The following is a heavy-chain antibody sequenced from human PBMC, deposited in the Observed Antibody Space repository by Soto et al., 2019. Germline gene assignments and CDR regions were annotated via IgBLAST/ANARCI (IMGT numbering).Heavy chain of an antibody. CDR2: ISNDGSNK. CDR1: GFSFSTYG. Sequence: QVHLVESGGGVVQPGRALRLSCAASGFSFSTYGMHWVRQAPCKGLEWVAFISNDGSNKYYADSVKGRFTISRDNSKNTLYLQMNILRAEDTSVYYCAKVFGNDWAFDYWGQGTLVTVSS. D-gene: IGHD1-1*01. J-gene: IGHJ4*02. V-gene: IGHV3-30*18. CDR3: AKVFGNDWAFDY.